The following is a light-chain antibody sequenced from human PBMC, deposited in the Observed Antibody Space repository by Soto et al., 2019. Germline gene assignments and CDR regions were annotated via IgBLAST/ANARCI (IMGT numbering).Light chain of an antibody. CDR1: NIGTKS. V-gene: IGLV3-21*02. CDR3: QVWDSSSDHPV. CDR2: DDN. Sequence: SYELTQPPSVSVAPGQTARITCGGNNIGTKSVHWYQRKPGQAPVLVVYDDNDRPSGIPERFSGSNSGNTATLTISRVEAGDEADYYCQVWDSSSDHPVFGGGTKLTAL. J-gene: IGLJ2*01.